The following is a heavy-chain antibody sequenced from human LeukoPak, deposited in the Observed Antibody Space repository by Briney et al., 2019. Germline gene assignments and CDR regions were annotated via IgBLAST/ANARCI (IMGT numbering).Heavy chain of an antibody. D-gene: IGHD3-22*01. CDR1: GFTFDDYA. CDR2: ISWNSGSI. V-gene: IGHV3-9*01. J-gene: IGHJ4*02. Sequence: GGSLRLSCAASGFTFDDYAMHWVRHAPGKGLEWVSGISWNSGSIGYADSVKGRFTISRDHAKNSLYLQMNSLRAEDTALYYCAKGAGYYDSSGYYDYWGQGTLVTVSS. CDR3: AKGAGYYDSSGYYDY.